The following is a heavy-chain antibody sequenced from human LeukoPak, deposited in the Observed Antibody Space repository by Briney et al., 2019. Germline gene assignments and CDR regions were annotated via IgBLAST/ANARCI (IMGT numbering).Heavy chain of an antibody. CDR3: ARDLEGRQLGFQH. CDR2: INPNSGGT. CDR1: GYIFTDYY. D-gene: IGHD6-13*01. J-gene: IGHJ1*01. Sequence: ASVKVSCKASGYIFTDYYMHWVRQAPGQGLEWMGWINPNSGGTNYAQKFQGRVTMTRDTSISTAYMELSRLRSDDTAVYYCARDLEGRQLGFQHWGQGTLVTVSS. V-gene: IGHV1-2*02.